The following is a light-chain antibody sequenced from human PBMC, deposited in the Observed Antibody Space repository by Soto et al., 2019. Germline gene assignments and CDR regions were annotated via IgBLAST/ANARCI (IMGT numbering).Light chain of an antibody. V-gene: IGLV1-40*01. CDR3: QSYDSSLSGSKV. Sequence: QTVVTQPPSVSGAPGQRVTISCTGSSSNIGAGYDVHWYQQLPGTAPKLLIYGNSNRPSGVPDRISGSKSGTSASLAITGLQAEDEADYYCQSYDSSLSGSKVFGGGTKVTVL. CDR1: SSNIGAGYD. CDR2: GNS. J-gene: IGLJ3*02.